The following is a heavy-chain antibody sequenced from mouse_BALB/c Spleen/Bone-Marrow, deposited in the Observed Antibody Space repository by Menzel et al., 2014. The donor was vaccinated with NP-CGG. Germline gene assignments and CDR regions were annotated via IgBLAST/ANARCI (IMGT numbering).Heavy chain of an antibody. CDR3: ASGSSSFAY. CDR1: GYAFSSSW. V-gene: IGHV1-82*01. D-gene: IGHD1-1*01. J-gene: IGHJ3*01. Sequence: VQLQQSGPELVKPGASVEISCKASGYAFSSSWMNWVKQRPGQGLEWIGRIYPGDGDTNYNGKFKGKATLTADKSSSTAYMQLSSLTSVDSAVYFCASGSSSFAYWGQGTLVTVSA. CDR2: IYPGDGDT.